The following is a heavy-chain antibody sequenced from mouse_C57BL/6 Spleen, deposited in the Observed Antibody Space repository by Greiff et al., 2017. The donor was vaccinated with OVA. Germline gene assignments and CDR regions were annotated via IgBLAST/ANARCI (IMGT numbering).Heavy chain of an antibody. D-gene: IGHD2-2*01. CDR3: ARSFLDGYERYFDV. Sequence: EVQLQQSGPELVKPGASVKISCKASGYTFTDYYMNWVKQSHGKSLEWIGDINPNNGGTSYNQKFKGKATLTVDKSSSTAYMELRSLTSEDSAVYYCARSFLDGYERYFDVWGTGTTVTVSS. CDR1: GYTFTDYY. J-gene: IGHJ1*03. CDR2: INPNNGGT. V-gene: IGHV1-26*01.